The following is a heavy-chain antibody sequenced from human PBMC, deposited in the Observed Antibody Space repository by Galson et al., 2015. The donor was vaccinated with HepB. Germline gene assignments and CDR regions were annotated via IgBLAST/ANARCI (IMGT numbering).Heavy chain of an antibody. CDR2: TYYRSEWYN. V-gene: IGHV6-1*01. CDR3: ARGSAFDI. J-gene: IGHJ3*02. CDR1: GDSVSSNSGG. Sequence: CAISGDSVSSNSGGWNWIRQSPSRGLEWLGRTYYRSEWYNDYAASVKGRITINPDTSKNQFSLQLNSVTPDDTAVYYCARGSAFDIWGQGTKVTVSS.